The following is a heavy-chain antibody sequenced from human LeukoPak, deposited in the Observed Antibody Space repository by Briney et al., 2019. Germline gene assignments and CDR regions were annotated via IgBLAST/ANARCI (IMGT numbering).Heavy chain of an antibody. V-gene: IGHV3-23*01. Sequence: PGGSLRLSCAASGFSFSSYAMSWVRQSPGKGLEWVSAISGGGGSTHYADPVKGRFTISRDNSKNTLYLQMNSLRADDTAVYYCAKFFDILTGYFDSWGQGTLVTVSS. CDR3: AKFFDILTGYFDS. CDR2: ISGGGGST. D-gene: IGHD3-9*01. CDR1: GFSFSSYA. J-gene: IGHJ4*02.